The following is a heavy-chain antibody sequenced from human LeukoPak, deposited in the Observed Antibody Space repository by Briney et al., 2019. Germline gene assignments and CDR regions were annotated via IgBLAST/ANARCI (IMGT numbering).Heavy chain of an antibody. CDR2: IKQDGSEK. V-gene: IGHV3-7*01. D-gene: IGHD6-13*01. CDR3: ASPGYSEFDY. Sequence: GGSLRLSCAASGFTFSSYAMSWVRQAPGKGLEWVANIKQDGSEKYYVDSVKGRFTISRDNAKNSLYLQMNSLRAEDTAVYYCASPGYSEFDYWGQGTLVTVSS. J-gene: IGHJ4*02. CDR1: GFTFSSYA.